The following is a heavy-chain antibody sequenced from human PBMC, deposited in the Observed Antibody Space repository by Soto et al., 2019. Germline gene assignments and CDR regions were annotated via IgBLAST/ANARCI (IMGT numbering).Heavy chain of an antibody. CDR2: ISAYNGNT. D-gene: IGHD1-26*01. CDR3: ARGFSGTYFEY. V-gene: IGHV1-18*01. Sequence: ASVKVSCKASGYTFTSYGISWVRQAPGQGLEWMGLISAYNGNTIYARKLQGRVSMTTDTSTSTAYMELRSLRSDDTAVYYCARGFSGTYFEYWGQGTLVTVSS. CDR1: GYTFTSYG. J-gene: IGHJ4*02.